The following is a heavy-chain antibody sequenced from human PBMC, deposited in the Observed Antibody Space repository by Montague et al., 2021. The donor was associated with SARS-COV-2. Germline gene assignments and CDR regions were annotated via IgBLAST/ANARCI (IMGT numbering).Heavy chain of an antibody. V-gene: IGHV3-11*03. CDR3: ARSLFYGSGGYFDF. D-gene: IGHD3-10*01. CDR2: ITGTNNGI. J-gene: IGHJ4*02. CDR1: GFTFSDFY. Sequence: SLRLSCAGSGFTFSDFYINWVRQAPGEGLEWLSLITGTNNGIRYSDSVKGRFTVSRDNAHSSVYLHLDSLTAEDTAVYYCARSLFYGSGGYFDFWGQGTLVAVPS.